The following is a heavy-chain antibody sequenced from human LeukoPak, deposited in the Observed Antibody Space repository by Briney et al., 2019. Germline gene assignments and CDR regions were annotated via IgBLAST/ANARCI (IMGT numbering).Heavy chain of an antibody. CDR3: ARDNARYYDFWSGYYTAGYYFDY. CDR1: GYTFTGYY. D-gene: IGHD3-3*01. J-gene: IGHJ4*02. CDR2: INPNSGGT. Sequence: ASVNVSCKASGYTFTGYYMHWVRQAPGQGLEWMGWINPNSGGTNYAQKFQGWVTMTRDTSISTAYMELSRLRSDDTAVYYCARDNARYYDFWSGYYTAGYYFDYWGQGTLVTVSS. V-gene: IGHV1-2*04.